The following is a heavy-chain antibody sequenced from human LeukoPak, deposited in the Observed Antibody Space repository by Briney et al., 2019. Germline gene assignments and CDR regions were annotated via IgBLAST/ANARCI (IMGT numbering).Heavy chain of an antibody. J-gene: IGHJ4*02. CDR2: ISYDGSNK. V-gene: IGHV3-30-3*01. CDR1: GFTFSSYA. D-gene: IGHD6-19*01. Sequence: PGRSLRLSCAASGFTFSSYAMHWVRQAPGKGLEWVAVISYDGSNKYYADSVKGRFTISRDNSKNTLYLQMNSLRAEDTAVYYCARDPRVADMYYFDYWGQGTLVTVSS. CDR3: ARDPRVADMYYFDY.